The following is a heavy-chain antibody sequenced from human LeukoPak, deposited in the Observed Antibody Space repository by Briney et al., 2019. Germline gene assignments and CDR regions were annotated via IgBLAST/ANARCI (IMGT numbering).Heavy chain of an antibody. V-gene: IGHV4-39*02. CDR1: GGSISSSTYC. D-gene: IGHD1-26*01. J-gene: IGHJ4*02. CDR2: MYHSGNT. CDR3: ARESGAY. Sequence: SETLSLTCTVSGGSISSSTYCWSWVRQPPGKGLEWIGCMYHSGNTYYSSSLKGRVTISLDTPKNQFSLRLNSVTASDTAVYYCARESGAYWGQGTLVTVSS.